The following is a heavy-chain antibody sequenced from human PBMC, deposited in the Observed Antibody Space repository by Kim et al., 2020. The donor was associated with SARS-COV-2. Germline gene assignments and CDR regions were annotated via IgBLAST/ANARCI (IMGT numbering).Heavy chain of an antibody. J-gene: IGHJ6*02. V-gene: IGHV6-1*01. CDR1: GDSVSSNTGA. CDR2: TYYRSKWIN. D-gene: IGHD6-6*01. CDR3: SRQYRDSTYYSGLDV. Sequence: SQTLSLTCVISGDSVSSNTGAWNWIRQSPSRGLEWLGRTYYRSKWINDYAVSVRSRITINPDTSKNQFSLHLDSVTPEDTALYYCSRQYRDSTYYSGLDVWGQGTTVTVSS.